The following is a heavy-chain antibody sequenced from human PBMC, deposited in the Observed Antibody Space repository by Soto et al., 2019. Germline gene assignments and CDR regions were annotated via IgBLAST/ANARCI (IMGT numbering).Heavy chain of an antibody. V-gene: IGHV4-4*07. J-gene: IGHJ5*02. CDR2: IYPTCST. Sequence: GSLCLTGTVSGDSVSKYCCTWVRKSARKGLELIRLIYPTCSTTSNPSLNIPLPISVSTSKNQFSLRLTSITAADTAVYYSATGRSQVVPCAMDTWGQGTLVTVSS. CDR1: GDSVSKYC. D-gene: IGHD2-2*01. CDR3: ATGRSQVVPCAMDT.